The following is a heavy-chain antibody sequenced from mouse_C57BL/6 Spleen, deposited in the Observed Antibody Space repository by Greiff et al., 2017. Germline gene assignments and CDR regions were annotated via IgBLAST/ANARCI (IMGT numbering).Heavy chain of an antibody. CDR3: ARTTGTPLDY. D-gene: IGHD4-1*02. CDR2: ISSGSSTI. CDR1: GFTFSDYG. J-gene: IGHJ2*01. V-gene: IGHV5-17*01. Sequence: EVKLMESGGGLVKPGGSLKLSCAASGFTFSDYGMHWVRQAPEKGLEWVAYISSGSSTIYYADKVKGRFTISRDNAKNTLFLQMTSLRSEDTAMYYCARTTGTPLDYWGQGTTLTVSS.